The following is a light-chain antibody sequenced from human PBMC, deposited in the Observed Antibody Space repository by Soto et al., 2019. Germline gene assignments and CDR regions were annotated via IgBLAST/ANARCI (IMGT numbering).Light chain of an antibody. CDR1: SSDVDGYNY. CDR2: EVS. CDR3: SSYTSSSTRV. V-gene: IGLV2-14*01. J-gene: IGLJ3*02. Sequence: QSVLTQPASVSGSPGQSITISCTGTSSDVDGYNYVSWYQQHPGKAPKLMIYEVSNRPSGVSNRFSGSKSGNTASLTISGLQAEDEADYYCSSYTSSSTRVFGGGTKLTVL.